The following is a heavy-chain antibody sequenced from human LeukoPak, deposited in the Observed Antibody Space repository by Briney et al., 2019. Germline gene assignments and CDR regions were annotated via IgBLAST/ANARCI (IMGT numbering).Heavy chain of an antibody. D-gene: IGHD3-10*01. CDR3: ARDYDYYGSGSYYGY. CDR2: ISAYNGNT. J-gene: IGHJ4*02. Sequence: ASVKVSCKASGYTFTSYVISWVRQAPGQGLEWMGWISAYNGNTDYAQKLQGRVTMTTDTSTSTAYMELRSLRSDDTAVYYCARDYDYYGSGSYYGYWGQGTLVTVSS. CDR1: GYTFTSYV. V-gene: IGHV1-18*01.